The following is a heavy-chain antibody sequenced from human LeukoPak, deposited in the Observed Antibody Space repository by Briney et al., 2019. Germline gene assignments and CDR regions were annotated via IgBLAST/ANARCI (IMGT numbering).Heavy chain of an antibody. CDR3: ARDLEGWGGHYMDV. D-gene: IGHD3-16*01. V-gene: IGHV4-59*01. CDR2: IYYSGST. CDR1: GGSISSYY. Sequence: KSSETLSLTCTVSGGSISSYYWSWIRQPPGKGLEWIGYIYYSGSTNYNPSLKSRVTISVDTSKNQFSLKLSSVTAADTAVYYCARDLEGWGGHYMDVWGKGTTVTISS. J-gene: IGHJ6*03.